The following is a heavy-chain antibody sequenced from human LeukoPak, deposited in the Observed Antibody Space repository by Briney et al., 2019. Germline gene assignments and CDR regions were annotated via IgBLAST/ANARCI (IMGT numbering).Heavy chain of an antibody. Sequence: RPSETLSLTCAVSDDSFSSHYRTWIRQPPGKGLEWIGYISYIGSTNYNPSLKSRVTISIDTSKNQFSLKLTSVTAADTAVYYCARDLVTVTKGFDIWGQGTMVSVSS. CDR2: ISYIGST. V-gene: IGHV4-59*11. CDR1: DDSFSSHY. D-gene: IGHD4-17*01. CDR3: ARDLVTVTKGFDI. J-gene: IGHJ3*02.